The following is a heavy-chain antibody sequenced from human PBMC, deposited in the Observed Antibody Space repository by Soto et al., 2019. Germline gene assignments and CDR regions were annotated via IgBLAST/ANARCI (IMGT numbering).Heavy chain of an antibody. CDR2: MSYDGGSQ. CDR1: GFTFGRYV. J-gene: IGHJ3*01. D-gene: IGHD6-19*01. Sequence: QVQLVESGGGVVQPGRSLRLSCAASGFTFGRYVIHWVRQAPGKGLEWVAAMSYDGGSQYYTDSVKGRFTISRDNSKYTLYLQVSSLRPEDTATYYCARVLVAVTINSAFDFWGQGTIVTVSS. V-gene: IGHV3-30-3*01. CDR3: ARVLVAVTINSAFDF.